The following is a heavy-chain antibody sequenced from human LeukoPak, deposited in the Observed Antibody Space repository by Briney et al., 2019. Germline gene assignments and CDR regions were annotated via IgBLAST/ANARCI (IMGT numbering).Heavy chain of an antibody. Sequence: PSETLSLTCAVYGGSLGGYYWSWIRQPPGKGLEWIGEINHSGSTNYNPSLKSRVTISVDTSKNQFSLKLSSVTAADTAVYYCARGRYYDFWSAQLRFDYWGQGTLVTVSS. CDR3: ARGRYYDFWSAQLRFDY. V-gene: IGHV4-34*01. CDR2: INHSGST. D-gene: IGHD3-3*01. J-gene: IGHJ4*02. CDR1: GGSLGGYY.